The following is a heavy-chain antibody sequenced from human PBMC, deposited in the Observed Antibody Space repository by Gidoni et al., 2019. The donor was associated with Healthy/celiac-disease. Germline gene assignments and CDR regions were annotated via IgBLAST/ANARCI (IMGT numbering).Heavy chain of an antibody. D-gene: IGHD3-10*01. Sequence: QVQLQQWGAGLLTPSETLSLTCAVYGGSFSGYYWSWIRQPPGKGLEWIGEINHSGSTNYNPSLKSRVTISVDTSKNQFSLKLSSVTAADTAVYYCARGNYYYGSGSYYNLPYYYYGMDVWGQGTTVAVSS. CDR3: ARGNYYYGSGSYYNLPYYYYGMDV. CDR1: GGSFSGYY. V-gene: IGHV4-34*01. J-gene: IGHJ6*02. CDR2: INHSGST.